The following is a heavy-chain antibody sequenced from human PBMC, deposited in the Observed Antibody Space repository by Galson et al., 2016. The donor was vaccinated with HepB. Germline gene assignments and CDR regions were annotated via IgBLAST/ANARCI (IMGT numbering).Heavy chain of an antibody. CDR3: ARDSKWISSGMDV. J-gene: IGHJ6*02. CDR2: INAGNGNT. V-gene: IGHV1-3*01. D-gene: IGHD2-2*03. Sequence: SVKVSCKASGYTFTTYAVHWVRQAPGQRLEWMGWINAGNGNTKYSQKFQGRVTIKRETSASTAYMELGSLRSEDTAVYYCARDSKWISSGMDVWGQGTTVTVSS. CDR1: GYTFTTYA.